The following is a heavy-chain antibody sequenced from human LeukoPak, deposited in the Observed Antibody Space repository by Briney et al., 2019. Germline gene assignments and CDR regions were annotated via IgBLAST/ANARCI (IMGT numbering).Heavy chain of an antibody. J-gene: IGHJ3*02. Sequence: ASVKVSCKASGYTFTGYYMHWVRQAPGQGLEWMGWINPNSGGTNYAQKFQGRVTMTRDTSISTAYMELSRLRSDDTAVYYCAIPAATRDAFDIWGQGTMVTVSS. V-gene: IGHV1-2*02. D-gene: IGHD2-2*01. CDR1: GYTFTGYY. CDR3: AIPAATRDAFDI. CDR2: INPNSGGT.